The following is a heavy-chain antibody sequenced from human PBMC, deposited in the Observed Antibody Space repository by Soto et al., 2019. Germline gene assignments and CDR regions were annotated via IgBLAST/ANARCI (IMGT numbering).Heavy chain of an antibody. CDR2: ISDSGVSS. CDR1: GFTFSTCA. J-gene: IGHJ4*02. Sequence: VGSLRLSCAASGFTFSTCAMNWVRQAPGKGLEWVSGISDSGVSSYYADSVKGRFTISRDNSKNTLHLQMNSLRAEDTAVYYCAKQGNGYNTDYWGQGTLVTVSS. D-gene: IGHD5-12*01. V-gene: IGHV3-23*01. CDR3: AKQGNGYNTDY.